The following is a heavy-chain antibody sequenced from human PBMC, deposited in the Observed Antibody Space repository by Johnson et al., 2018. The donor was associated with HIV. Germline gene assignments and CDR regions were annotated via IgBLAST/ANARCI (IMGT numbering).Heavy chain of an antibody. J-gene: IGHJ3*02. CDR2: ISWNSGSI. Sequence: VQLLESGGGLVQPGRSLRLSCAASGFTFDDYAMHWVRQAPGKGLEWVTGISWNSGSIGYADSVKGRFTISRDNSKNTLYLQMNSLRAEYTAVYYCARVPSRSSWYTAFDIWGQGTTVTVSS. CDR1: GFTFDDYA. V-gene: IGHV3-9*01. D-gene: IGHD6-13*01. CDR3: ARVPSRSSWYTAFDI.